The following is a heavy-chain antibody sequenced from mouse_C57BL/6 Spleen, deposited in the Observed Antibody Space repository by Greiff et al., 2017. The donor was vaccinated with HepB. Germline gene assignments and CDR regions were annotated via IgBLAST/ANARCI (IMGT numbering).Heavy chain of an antibody. CDR2: ISGGGGNT. CDR3: ARPPYDYDEWYFDV. D-gene: IGHD2-4*01. CDR1: GFTFSSYT. Sequence: EVMLVESGGGLVKPGGSLKLSCAASGFTFSSYTMSWVRQTPEKRLEWVATISGGGGNTYYPDSVKGRFTISRDNAKNTLYLQMSSLRSEDTALYYCARPPYDYDEWYFDVWGTGTTVTVSS. J-gene: IGHJ1*03. V-gene: IGHV5-9*01.